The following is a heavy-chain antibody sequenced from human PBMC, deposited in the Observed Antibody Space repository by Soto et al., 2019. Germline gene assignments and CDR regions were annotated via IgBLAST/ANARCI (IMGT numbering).Heavy chain of an antibody. Sequence: GGSLRLSCAASGFTVSSNYMSWVRQAPGKGLEWVSVIYSGGSTYYADSVKGRFTISRHNSKNTLYLQMNSLRAEDTAVYYCARGAVDTAMVFDYWGQGTLGTVAS. J-gene: IGHJ4*02. CDR2: IYSGGST. D-gene: IGHD5-18*01. CDR3: ARGAVDTAMVFDY. V-gene: IGHV3-53*04. CDR1: GFTVSSNY.